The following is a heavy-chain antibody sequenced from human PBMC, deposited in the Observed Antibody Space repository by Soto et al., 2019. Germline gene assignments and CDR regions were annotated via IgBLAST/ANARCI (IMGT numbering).Heavy chain of an antibody. J-gene: IGHJ1*01. CDR2: IYYSGST. D-gene: IGHD3-22*01. Sequence: SETLSLTCTVSGGSISSSSYYWGWIRQPPGKGLEWIGSIYYSGSTYYNPSLKSRVTISVDTSKNQFSLKLSSVSAADTAVYYCARARYYYDSSGYPTGHRYLQHWGQGTLVTVSS. V-gene: IGHV4-39*07. CDR3: ARARYYYDSSGYPTGHRYLQH. CDR1: GGSISSSSYY.